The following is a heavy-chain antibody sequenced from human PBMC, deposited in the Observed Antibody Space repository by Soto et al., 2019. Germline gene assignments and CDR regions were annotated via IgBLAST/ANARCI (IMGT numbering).Heavy chain of an antibody. J-gene: IGHJ5*02. CDR3: ARVSRLNSGSYYNSGVDP. D-gene: IGHD1-26*01. CDR2: IYYSGST. CDR1: GGSVSSGSYY. Sequence: PSETLSLTCTVSGGSVSSGSYYWSWIRQPPGKGLEWIGYIYYSGSTNYNPSLKSRVTISVDTSKNQFSLKLSSVTAADTAVYYCARVSRLNSGSYYNSGVDPWGQGTLVTVSS. V-gene: IGHV4-61*01.